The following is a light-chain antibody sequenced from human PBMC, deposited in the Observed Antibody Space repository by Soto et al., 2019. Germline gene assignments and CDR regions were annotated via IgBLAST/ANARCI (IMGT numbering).Light chain of an antibody. J-gene: IGLJ7*01. CDR2: DTT. Sequence: QAVVTQEPSLTVSPGGTVTLTCDSSTGAVTSGHSPYWFQQKPGQAPRTLIYDTTNKHSWTPARFSGSLLGGKAALTLSGAQPEDEAEYYCLLSYSGTRVFGGGTHLTVL. V-gene: IGLV7-46*01. CDR1: TGAVTSGHS. CDR3: LLSYSGTRV.